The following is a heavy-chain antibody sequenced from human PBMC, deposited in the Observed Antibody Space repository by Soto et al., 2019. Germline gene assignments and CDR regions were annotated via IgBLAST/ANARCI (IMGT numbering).Heavy chain of an antibody. Sequence: QVQLQESGPGLVKPSETLSLTCTVSGGSISSYYWSWIRQPPGKGLEWIGYIYYSGSTNYNPSLKSRVTISVDTSKNQFSLKLSSVTAADTAVYYCARSSYSSSWLNWFDPWGQGTLVTVSS. J-gene: IGHJ5*02. D-gene: IGHD6-13*01. V-gene: IGHV4-59*01. CDR3: ARSSYSSSWLNWFDP. CDR1: GGSISSYY. CDR2: IYYSGST.